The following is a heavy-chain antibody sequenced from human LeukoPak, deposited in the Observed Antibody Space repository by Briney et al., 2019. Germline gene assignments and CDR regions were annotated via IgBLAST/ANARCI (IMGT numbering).Heavy chain of an antibody. J-gene: IGHJ4*02. CDR1: GFTFDDYA. V-gene: IGHV3-9*03. CDR3: ARGLRGSGSGYFDY. Sequence: GGSLRLSCAASGFTFDDYAMHWVRQAPGKGLEWVSGISWNSGSIGYADSVKGRFTISRDNAKNSLYLQMNSLRAEDMALYYCARGLRGSGSGYFDYWGQGTLVTVSS. D-gene: IGHD3-10*01. CDR2: ISWNSGSI.